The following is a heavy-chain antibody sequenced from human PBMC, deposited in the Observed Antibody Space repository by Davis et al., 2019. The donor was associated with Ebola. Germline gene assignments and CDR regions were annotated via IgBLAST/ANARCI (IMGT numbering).Heavy chain of an antibody. CDR1: GFTFSSYA. CDR2: ISTNGETT. V-gene: IGHV3-64D*06. D-gene: IGHD2-21*01. CDR3: VKDRFTVIVVHGGFDY. J-gene: IGHJ4*02. Sequence: GGSLRLSCSASGFTFSSYAMPWVRQAPGKGLESVSRISTNGETTYYAESVKGRFTISRDNSRDTLYLQMRSLRTEDTAVYYCVKDRFTVIVVHGGFDYWGQGTLVTVSS.